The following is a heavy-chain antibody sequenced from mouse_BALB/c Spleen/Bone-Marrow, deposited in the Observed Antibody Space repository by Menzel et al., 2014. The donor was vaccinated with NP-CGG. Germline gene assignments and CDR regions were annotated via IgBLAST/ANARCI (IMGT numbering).Heavy chain of an antibody. Sequence: EVKLVESGGGLVKLGGSLKLSCAASGFTFSSYYMSWVRQTPEKRLELVAAINSNGGSTYYPDTVKGRFTISRDNAKNTLYLQMSSLKSEDTALFYCAGFYYGNNLYFDVWGAGTTVTVSS. CDR1: GFTFSSYY. D-gene: IGHD2-1*01. V-gene: IGHV5-6-2*01. CDR2: INSNGGST. CDR3: AGFYYGNNLYFDV. J-gene: IGHJ1*01.